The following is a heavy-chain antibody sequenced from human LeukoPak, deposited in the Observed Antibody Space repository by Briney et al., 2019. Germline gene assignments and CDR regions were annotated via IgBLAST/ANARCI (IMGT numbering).Heavy chain of an antibody. Sequence: PGGSLRLSCAASGFTFSNAWMGWVRQAPGKGLEWVGRIKSKTDGGTTDYAAPVKGRFTISRDDSKNTLYLQMNSLKTEDTAVYYCTTDNFFCSGGSCYFVWGQGTLVTVSS. CDR2: IKSKTDGGTT. CDR3: TTDNFFCSGGSCYFV. J-gene: IGHJ4*02. V-gene: IGHV3-15*01. D-gene: IGHD2-15*01. CDR1: GFTFSNAW.